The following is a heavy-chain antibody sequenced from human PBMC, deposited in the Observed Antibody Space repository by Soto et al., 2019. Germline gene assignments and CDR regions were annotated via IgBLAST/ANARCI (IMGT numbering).Heavy chain of an antibody. CDR2: FYHSGST. Sequence: QLQLQESGPGLVKPSETLCVTCTVSGGSIISSTYYWGWIRQPPGKGLEWIGSFYHSGSTFYNPSLKSRLGISGDTSKKQLSLKLSSVTAADTAVYYCVRQRHGWAVTGNDDAFDVWGQGTKVTVSS. CDR3: VRQRHGWAVTGNDDAFDV. J-gene: IGHJ3*01. CDR1: GGSIISSTYY. D-gene: IGHD6-19*01. V-gene: IGHV4-39*01.